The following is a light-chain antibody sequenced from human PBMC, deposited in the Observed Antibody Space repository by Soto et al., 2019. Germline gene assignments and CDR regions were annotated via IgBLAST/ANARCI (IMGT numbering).Light chain of an antibody. J-gene: IGLJ3*02. V-gene: IGLV8-61*01. Sequence: QTVVTQGPSFSVSPGGTVTLTCGLSSGSVSTSYYPSWYQQTPGQAPRTLIYSTNTRSSGVPDRFSGSILGNKAALTITGAQADDESDYYCVLYMGSGIWVFGGGTKVTVL. CDR2: STN. CDR1: SGSVSTSYY. CDR3: VLYMGSGIWV.